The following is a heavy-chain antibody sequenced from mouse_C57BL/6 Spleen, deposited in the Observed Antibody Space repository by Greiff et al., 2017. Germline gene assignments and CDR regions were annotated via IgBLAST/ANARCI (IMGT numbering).Heavy chain of an antibody. CDR3: ARSGLDGPSFAY. D-gene: IGHD2-3*01. CDR2: ILPGSGST. CDR1: GYTFTGYW. J-gene: IGHJ3*01. V-gene: IGHV1-9*01. Sequence: QVQLKQSGAELMKPGASVKLSCKATGYTFTGYWIEWVKQRPGHGLEWIGEILPGSGSTNYNEKFKGKATFTADTSSNTAYMQLRSLTTEDSSIYCSARSGLDGPSFAYWGQGTLVTVSA.